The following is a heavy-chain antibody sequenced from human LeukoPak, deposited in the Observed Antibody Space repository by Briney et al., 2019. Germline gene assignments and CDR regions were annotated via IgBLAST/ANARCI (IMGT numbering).Heavy chain of an antibody. D-gene: IGHD2-15*01. CDR1: GGSISSSNC. Sequence: PSETLSLTCAVSGGSISSSNCWSWVRQPPGKGLEWIGEIYHSGSINYNPSLKSRVTISVDKSKNQFSLNLSSVTAADTAMYYCASSGRTPPGAFDIWGQGTMVTVSS. CDR3: ASSGRTPPGAFDI. J-gene: IGHJ3*02. V-gene: IGHV4-4*02. CDR2: IYHSGSI.